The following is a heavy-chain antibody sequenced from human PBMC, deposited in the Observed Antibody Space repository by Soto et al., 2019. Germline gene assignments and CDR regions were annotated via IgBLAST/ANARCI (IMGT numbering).Heavy chain of an antibody. CDR2: IVPSLDTT. CDR3: ARWPQPRYTADPYAVDV. Sequence: QVHLVQSGIEVKKPGSSVKVSCKASGGTFSSSGFSWVRQAPGQGLEWMGMIVPSLDTTNYAQKFQARVTITADEVTSTAYMELHSLRSEDTAVYYCARWPQPRYTADPYAVDVWGQGTRVIVSS. J-gene: IGHJ6*02. D-gene: IGHD3-16*02. V-gene: IGHV1-69*11. CDR1: GGTFSSSG.